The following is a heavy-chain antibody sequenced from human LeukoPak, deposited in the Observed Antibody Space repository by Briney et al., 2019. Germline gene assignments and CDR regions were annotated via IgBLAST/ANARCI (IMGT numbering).Heavy chain of an antibody. J-gene: IGHJ5*02. CDR2: ISGSGGST. Sequence: GGSLRLSCAASGFTFSSYAMSWVRQAPGKGLEWVSAISGSGGSTYYADSVKGRFTISRDNSKNTLYLQMNSLRAEDTAVYYCARALSGYSSSWPFDPWGQGTLVTVSS. D-gene: IGHD6-13*01. CDR1: GFTFSSYA. CDR3: ARALSGYSSSWPFDP. V-gene: IGHV3-23*01.